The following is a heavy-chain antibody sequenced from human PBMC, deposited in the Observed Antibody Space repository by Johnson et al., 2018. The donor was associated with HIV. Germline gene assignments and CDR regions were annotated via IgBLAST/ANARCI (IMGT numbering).Heavy chain of an antibody. CDR2: IYYDGIKK. Sequence: QVQLVESGGGVVQPGRSLRLSCAASGFTFTNYCMHWVRQAPGKGLEWVAIIYYDGIKKYYADSVRGRLTISRDNSKTTLYLQMNRLRAEDTALYYCARVQGDRGAYDAFAIWGQGTMVTVSS. CDR1: GFTFTNYC. J-gene: IGHJ3*02. D-gene: IGHD3-10*01. V-gene: IGHV3-30*03. CDR3: ARVQGDRGAYDAFAI.